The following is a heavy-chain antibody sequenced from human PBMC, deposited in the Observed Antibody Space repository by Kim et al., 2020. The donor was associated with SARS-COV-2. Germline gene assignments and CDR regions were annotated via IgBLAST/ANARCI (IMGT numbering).Heavy chain of an antibody. Sequence: DSVKGRFTISRDNSKNTLYLQMNSLRAEDTAVYYCAKDGEPGIAVDYFDYWGQGTLVTVSS. J-gene: IGHJ4*02. V-gene: IGHV3-23*01. CDR3: AKDGEPGIAVDYFDY. D-gene: IGHD6-19*01.